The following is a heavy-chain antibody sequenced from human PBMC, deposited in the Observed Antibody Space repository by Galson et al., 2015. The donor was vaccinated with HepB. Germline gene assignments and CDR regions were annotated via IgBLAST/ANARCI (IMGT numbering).Heavy chain of an antibody. V-gene: IGHV3-7*03. J-gene: IGHJ3*02. CDR3: ARETYSGSLHAFDI. CDR1: GFTFSSYW. Sequence: SLRLSCAASGFTFSSYWMSWVRQAPGKGLEWMANIKQDGSEKYYVDSVKGRFTISRDNAKNSLYLQMNSLRAEDTAVYYCARETYSGSLHAFDIWGQGTWSPSLQ. D-gene: IGHD1-26*01. CDR2: IKQDGSEK.